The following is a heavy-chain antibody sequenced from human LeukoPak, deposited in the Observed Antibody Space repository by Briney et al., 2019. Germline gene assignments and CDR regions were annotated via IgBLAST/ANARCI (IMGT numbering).Heavy chain of an antibody. Sequence: GGSLRLSCAASGFTFSSYAMHWVRQAPGKGLEWVAFISYDGSNKYYADSVKGRFTISRDNSKNTLYLQVNSLRAEHTAVYYCARDRSIVVVPAALDYWGQGTLVTVSS. V-gene: IGHV3-30-3*01. D-gene: IGHD2-2*01. CDR2: ISYDGSNK. J-gene: IGHJ4*02. CDR1: GFTFSSYA. CDR3: ARDRSIVVVPAALDY.